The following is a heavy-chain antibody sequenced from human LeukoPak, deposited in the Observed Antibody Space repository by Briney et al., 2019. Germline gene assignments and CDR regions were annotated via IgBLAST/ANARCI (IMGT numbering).Heavy chain of an antibody. D-gene: IGHD3-10*01. Sequence: GGSLRLSCAASGFTFYDYGMSWVRQAPGKGLEWVSGSNWNGASKGYADSVKGRFTISRDNAKKSVYLRMNSLRAEDTALYYCVRDAGGVFDYWGQGTLVTVSS. V-gene: IGHV3-20*04. J-gene: IGHJ4*02. CDR2: SNWNGASK. CDR1: GFTFYDYG. CDR3: VRDAGGVFDY.